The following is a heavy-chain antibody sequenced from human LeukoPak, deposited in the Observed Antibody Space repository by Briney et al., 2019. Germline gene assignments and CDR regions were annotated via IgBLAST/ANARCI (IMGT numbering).Heavy chain of an antibody. CDR2: IKLDVSET. Sequence: GGSLRLSCAASGFTFSSYWMTWVRQAPGKGLEWVANIKLDVSETYYVDSVRGRFTISRDNTKNSLYLQMNSLRAEDTAVYYCARDHTDPGLFFDNWGQGTRVTVSS. CDR1: GFTFSSYW. J-gene: IGHJ4*02. D-gene: IGHD2-21*01. CDR3: ARDHTDPGLFFDN. V-gene: IGHV3-7*01.